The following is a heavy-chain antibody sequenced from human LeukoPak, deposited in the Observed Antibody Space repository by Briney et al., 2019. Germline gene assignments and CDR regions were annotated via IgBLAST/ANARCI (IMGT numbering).Heavy chain of an antibody. CDR3: ARDRRYDFWSGYHDAFDI. CDR1: GGSFSGYY. Sequence: SETLSLTCAVYGGSFSGYYWTWIRQPPGKGLEWIGEINHSGSTNYNPSLKSRVTISVDTSNKQFSLKLTSVTAADTAVYYCARDRRYDFWSGYHDAFDIWGQGTMVTVSS. CDR2: INHSGST. D-gene: IGHD3-3*01. V-gene: IGHV4-34*01. J-gene: IGHJ3*02.